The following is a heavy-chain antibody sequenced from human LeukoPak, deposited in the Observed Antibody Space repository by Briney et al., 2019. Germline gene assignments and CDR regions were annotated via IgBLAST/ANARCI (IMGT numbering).Heavy chain of an antibody. CDR2: ISDIGSI. V-gene: IGHV4-59*08. Sequence: PSETLSLTCTVSGGSISSYYWSWIRQPPGKGLEWIAYISDIGSINYNPSLKSRVTISLDTSKNQFSLKLSSVTAADTAVCYCARRDYSNYEAFDLWGRGTLVTVSS. J-gene: IGHJ2*01. CDR1: GGSISSYY. CDR3: ARRDYSNYEAFDL. D-gene: IGHD4-11*01.